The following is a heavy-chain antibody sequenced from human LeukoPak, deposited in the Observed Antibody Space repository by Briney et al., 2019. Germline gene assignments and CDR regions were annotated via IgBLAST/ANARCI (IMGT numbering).Heavy chain of an antibody. J-gene: IGHJ4*02. V-gene: IGHV4-34*01. CDR1: GGSFSGYY. CDR3: ARRRITMVRGGYFDY. D-gene: IGHD3-10*01. CDR2: INHSGST. Sequence: SETLSLTCAVYGGSFSGYYWSWIRQPPGKGLEWIGEINHSGSTNYNPSLKSRVTISVDTSKNQFSLKLSSVTAAETAVYYCARRRITMVRGGYFDYWGQGTLVTVSS.